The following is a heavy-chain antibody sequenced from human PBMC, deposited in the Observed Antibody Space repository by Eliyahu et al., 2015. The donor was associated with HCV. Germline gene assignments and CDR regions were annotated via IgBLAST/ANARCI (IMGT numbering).Heavy chain of an antibody. CDR1: GFXFRSYG. CDR3: ARDYTPFVVVVAGLDY. J-gene: IGHJ4*02. D-gene: IGHD2-15*01. CDR2: IWYDGSNK. V-gene: IGHV3-33*01. Sequence: QVQLVESGGGVVQPGRSLRLSCAASGFXFRSYGMHWVRQAPGKGLEWVAVIWYDGSNKYYADSVKGRFTISRDNSKNTLYLQMNSLRAEDTAVYYCARDYTPFVVVVAGLDYWGQGTLVTVSS.